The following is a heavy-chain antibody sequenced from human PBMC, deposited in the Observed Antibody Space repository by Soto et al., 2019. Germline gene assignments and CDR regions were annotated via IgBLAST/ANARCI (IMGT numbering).Heavy chain of an antibody. Sequence: PGGSLRLSCSTSGFTFSTYAMNWVRQAPGKGLEWVSALSGSGGTTYYADSVRGRFTISRDNSKNTLFLQMSSLRAEDTAVYYCARDRAGYYDSSGYYFGAFDIWGQGTMVTVSS. CDR3: ARDRAGYYDSSGYYFGAFDI. CDR2: LSGSGGTT. V-gene: IGHV3-23*01. J-gene: IGHJ3*02. D-gene: IGHD3-22*01. CDR1: GFTFSTYA.